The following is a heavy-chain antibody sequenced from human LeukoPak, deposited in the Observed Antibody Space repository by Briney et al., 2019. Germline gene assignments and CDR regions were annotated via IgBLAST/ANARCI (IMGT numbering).Heavy chain of an antibody. Sequence: ASVKVSCKASGYTFTGYYMHWVRQAPGQGLEWMGWIDPNSGGTNYAQKFQGRVTMTRDTSISTAYMELSRLRSDDTAVYYCARDRLDCSSTSCYPGDYWGQGTLVTVSS. V-gene: IGHV1-2*02. CDR1: GYTFTGYY. J-gene: IGHJ4*02. D-gene: IGHD2-2*01. CDR3: ARDRLDCSSTSCYPGDY. CDR2: IDPNSGGT.